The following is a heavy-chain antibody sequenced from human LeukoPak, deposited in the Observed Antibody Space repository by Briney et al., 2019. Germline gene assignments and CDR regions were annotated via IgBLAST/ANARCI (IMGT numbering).Heavy chain of an antibody. D-gene: IGHD3-16*02. J-gene: IGHJ4*02. Sequence: GGSLRLACAASGFTFSDYYMSGIRQAPGKGLEWVSYISSSGSTIYADSVKGRFTISRDNAKNSLYLQMNSLRAEDTAVYYCAPYTFGGVIADYWGQGTLVTVSS. V-gene: IGHV3-11*01. CDR1: GFTFSDYY. CDR3: APYTFGGVIADY. CDR2: ISSSGSTI.